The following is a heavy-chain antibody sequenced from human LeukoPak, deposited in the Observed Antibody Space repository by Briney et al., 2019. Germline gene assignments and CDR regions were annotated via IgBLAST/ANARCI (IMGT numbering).Heavy chain of an antibody. CDR3: ARTRYNWNYRLTDY. Sequence: PSQSLSPTCAVDGGSLSGYYCSWIRQPPEKGLEWIGYIYNSGSTYYNPSLKTRVTISVDTSKNQFSLKLSSVTAADTAVYYCARTRYNWNYRLTDYWGQGTLVTVSS. CDR2: IYNSGST. V-gene: IGHV4-30-4*08. J-gene: IGHJ4*02. D-gene: IGHD1-7*01. CDR1: GGSLSGYY.